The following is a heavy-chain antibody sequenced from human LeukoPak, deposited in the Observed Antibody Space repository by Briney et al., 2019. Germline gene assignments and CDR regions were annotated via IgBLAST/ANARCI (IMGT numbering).Heavy chain of an antibody. CDR3: AKHTIFGVAPYYFDY. J-gene: IGHJ4*02. V-gene: IGHV4-38-2*01. CDR2: IYHSGST. CDR1: GYSISSGYY. Sequence: KSSETLSLTCAVSGYSISSGYYWGWIRQPPGKGLEWIGSIYHSGSTYYNPSLKSRVTISVDTSKNQFSLKLSSVTAADTAVYYCAKHTIFGVAPYYFDYWGQGTLATVSS. D-gene: IGHD3-3*01.